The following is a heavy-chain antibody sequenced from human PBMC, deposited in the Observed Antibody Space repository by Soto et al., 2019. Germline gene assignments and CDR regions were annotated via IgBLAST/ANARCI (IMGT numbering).Heavy chain of an antibody. V-gene: IGHV3-74*01. D-gene: IGHD2-15*01. Sequence: EVQLVESGGGLVQPGGSLRLSCAASGFTFGNYWMYWVRQAPGKGLVWVSRINSDGSVSSYADSVKGRLTISRDNVKNALYLQMDSLRAEDTAVYYCARGDCVGGTCYSFAGSFYYYMDVWGKGTTVTVFS. J-gene: IGHJ6*03. CDR1: GFTFGNYW. CDR2: INSDGSVS. CDR3: ARGDCVGGTCYSFAGSFYYYMDV.